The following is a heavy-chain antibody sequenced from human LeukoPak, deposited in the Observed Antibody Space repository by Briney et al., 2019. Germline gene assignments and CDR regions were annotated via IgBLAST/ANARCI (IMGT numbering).Heavy chain of an antibody. D-gene: IGHD6-13*01. Sequence: ASAKVSCKASGYTFTGYYMHWVRQAPGQGLEWMGWINPNSGGTDYVQKFQGRVTMTRDTSISTAYMELSRLRSDDTAVYYCARGRLAAAGIHFWGQGTLVTVSS. J-gene: IGHJ4*02. CDR1: GYTFTGYY. CDR3: ARGRLAAAGIHF. V-gene: IGHV1-2*02. CDR2: INPNSGGT.